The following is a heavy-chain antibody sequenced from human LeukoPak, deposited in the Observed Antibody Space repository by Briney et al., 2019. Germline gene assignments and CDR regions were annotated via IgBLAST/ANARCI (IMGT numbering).Heavy chain of an antibody. CDR1: GGSLSGYS. Sequence: PSETLPLTCAGCGGSLSGYSSAWIRQPPCKGLDLIGEINHSGSTKDNPSLKSRVTISVDTSKNQFSLKLSSVTAADTAVYYCARGWGITTYYMDVWGKGTTVTVSS. V-gene: IGHV4-34*01. CDR3: ARGWGITTYYMDV. D-gene: IGHD3-3*01. J-gene: IGHJ6*03. CDR2: INHSGST.